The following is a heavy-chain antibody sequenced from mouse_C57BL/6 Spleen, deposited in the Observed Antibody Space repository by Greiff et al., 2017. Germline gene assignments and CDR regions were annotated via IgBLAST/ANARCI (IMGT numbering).Heavy chain of an antibody. V-gene: IGHV1-52*01. J-gene: IGHJ4*01. CDR2: IDPSDSEK. D-gene: IGHD2-4*01. CDR3: ARHDYDGDYYAMDY. CDR1: GYTFTSYW. Sequence: QVQLQQPGAELVRPGSSVKLSCKASGYTFTSYWMHWVKQRPIQGLEWIGNIDPSDSEKHYNQKFNDKAILPVDKSSSTAYMQLSSLTSEDSAGYYCARHDYDGDYYAMDYWGQGTSVTVSS.